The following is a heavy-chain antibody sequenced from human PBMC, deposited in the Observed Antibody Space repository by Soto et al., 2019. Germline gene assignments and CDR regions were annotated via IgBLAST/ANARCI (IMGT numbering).Heavy chain of an antibody. V-gene: IGHV1-46*01. CDR1: GYTFTSYY. D-gene: IGHD1-26*01. J-gene: IGHJ3*02. CDR2: INPSGGST. CDR3: ARDLGIVGATSGAFDI. Sequence: QVQLVQSGAEVKKPGASVKVSCKASGYTFTSYYMHWVRQAPGQGLEWMGIINPSGGSTSYAQKFQGRVTMTRDTSTSTVYMELSSMISEDSAVYYCARDLGIVGATSGAFDIWGQGTMVTVSS.